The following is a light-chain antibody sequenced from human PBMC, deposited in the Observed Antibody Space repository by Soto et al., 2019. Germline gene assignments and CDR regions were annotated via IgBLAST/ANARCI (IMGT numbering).Light chain of an antibody. CDR3: SSYTSSSTPYV. V-gene: IGLV2-14*03. CDR2: DVS. Sequence: QSALTQPASVSGSPGQSITVSCTGTSSDVGGSDHVNWYQQHPGKAPKLMIFDVSNRPSGVSTRFSGSKSGNAASLTISGLQAEDEADYYCSSYTSSSTPYVFGTGTKVTVL. J-gene: IGLJ1*01. CDR1: SSDVGGSDH.